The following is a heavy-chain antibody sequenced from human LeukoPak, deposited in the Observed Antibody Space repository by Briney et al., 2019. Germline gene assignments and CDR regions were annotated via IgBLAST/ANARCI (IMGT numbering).Heavy chain of an antibody. J-gene: IGHJ3*02. CDR1: GGSLTNYY. CDR2: SYYSGIT. CDR3: ARGDGYTSAAYFDI. V-gene: IGHV4-59*01. Sequence: SETLSLTCTVSGGSLTNYYWSWIRQPPGKGLEWIGHSYYSGITNYNPSLKSRVTISVDTSKNQFSLRLSSVTAADTAVYYCARGDGYTSAAYFDIWGQGTMVTVSS. D-gene: IGHD5-24*01.